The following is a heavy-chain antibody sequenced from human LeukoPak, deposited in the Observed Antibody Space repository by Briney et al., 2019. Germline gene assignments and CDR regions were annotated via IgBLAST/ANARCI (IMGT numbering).Heavy chain of an antibody. D-gene: IGHD5-12*01. CDR2: IYTSGST. CDR3: ARPGYSGYVSGRVFDY. V-gene: IGHV4-4*07. J-gene: IGHJ4*02. Sequence: PSETLSLTCTVSGGSISSYYWSWIRQPAGKGLEWIGRIYTSGSTNYNPSLKSRVTMSVDTSKNQFSLKLSSVTAADSAVYYCARPGYSGYVSGRVFDYWGQGTLVTVSS. CDR1: GGSISSYY.